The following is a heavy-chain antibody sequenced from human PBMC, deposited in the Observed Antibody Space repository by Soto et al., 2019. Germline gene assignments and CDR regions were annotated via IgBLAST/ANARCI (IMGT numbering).Heavy chain of an antibody. CDR1: GFTFTSSA. Sequence: QMQLVQSGPEVKKPGTSVKVSCKASGFTFTSSAVQWVRQARGQRLEWIGWIVVGSGNSNYAQKFQERVTITRDMSTSTAYMELSSLRSDDTAVYYCAALFGVIYLGFDYWGQGTLVTVSS. CDR3: AALFGVIYLGFDY. CDR2: IVVGSGNS. D-gene: IGHD5-12*01. J-gene: IGHJ4*02. V-gene: IGHV1-58*01.